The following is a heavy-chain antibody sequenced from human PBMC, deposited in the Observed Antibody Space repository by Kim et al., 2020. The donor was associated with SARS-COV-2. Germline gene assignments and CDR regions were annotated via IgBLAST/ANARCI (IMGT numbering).Heavy chain of an antibody. V-gene: IGHV3-23*01. CDR3: ASEVFLHTWSFDY. D-gene: IGHD1-20*01. Sequence: GGSLRLSCAASGFTFSTYAMNWVRHAPGKGLEWVLFISGGGDVTHSADSVKGRFTISRDNSKNTLYLEMDSLRVEDTAVFYCASEVFLHTWSFDYWGQRTLCTFSS. J-gene: IGHJ4*02. CDR2: ISGGGDVT. CDR1: GFTFSTYA.